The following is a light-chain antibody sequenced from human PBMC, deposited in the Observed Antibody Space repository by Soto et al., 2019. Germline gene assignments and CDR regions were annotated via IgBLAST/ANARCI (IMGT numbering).Light chain of an antibody. Sequence: QSVLTQPPSVSGAPGQRVTISCTGSSSNIGAGYDVHWYQQLPGTAPKLLIYGNSNRPSGVPDRFSGSKSGTSASLAITGLQAEDEADYYCATWDDDLSAAVFGGGTQLTVL. CDR1: SSNIGAGYD. CDR2: GNS. CDR3: ATWDDDLSAAV. V-gene: IGLV1-40*01. J-gene: IGLJ7*01.